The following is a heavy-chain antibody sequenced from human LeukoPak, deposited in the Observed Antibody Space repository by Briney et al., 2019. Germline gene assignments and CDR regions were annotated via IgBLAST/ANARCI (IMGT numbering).Heavy chain of an antibody. D-gene: IGHD3-9*01. V-gene: IGHV1-2*02. CDR3: ARDDVLTGPHSGGGTSEEFDP. J-gene: IGHJ5*02. CDR2: INPDTGGT. CDR1: GYTFSGSY. Sequence: ASVKVSCKASGYTFSGSYMHWVRQAPGQGLEWMGWINPDTGGTNYAQKFQGRVTMTRDTSINTAYMELSRLRSDDTAVYYCARDDVLTGPHSGGGTSEEFDPWGQGTLVTVSS.